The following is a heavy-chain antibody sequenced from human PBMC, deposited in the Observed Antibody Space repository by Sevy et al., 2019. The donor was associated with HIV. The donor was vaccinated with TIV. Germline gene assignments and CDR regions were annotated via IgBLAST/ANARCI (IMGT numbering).Heavy chain of an antibody. CDR1: GFTFSRYT. V-gene: IGHV3-21*06. CDR2: ITSDATYI. CDR3: ARDIATYGTGSYIRYFDY. D-gene: IGHD6-19*01. Sequence: GGSLRLSCAASGFTFSRYTMHWVRQAPGKGLEWVSSITSDATYISYADSLRGRFTISRDNAKNSLFLQMSSLSAEDRAVYSCARDIATYGTGSYIRYFDYWGQGTLVTVSS. J-gene: IGHJ4*02.